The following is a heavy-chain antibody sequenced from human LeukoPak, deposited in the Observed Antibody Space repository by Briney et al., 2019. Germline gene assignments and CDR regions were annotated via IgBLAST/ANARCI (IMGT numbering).Heavy chain of an antibody. D-gene: IGHD2-2*01. Sequence: SETLSLTCTVSGGSVSSGSYYWSWIRQPPGKGLEWIGYIYYSGSTNYNPSLKSRVTISVDTSKNQFSLKLSSVTAADTAVYYCARYRETQFDYWGQGTLVTVYS. CDR3: ARYRETQFDY. J-gene: IGHJ4*02. V-gene: IGHV4-61*01. CDR1: GGSVSSGSYY. CDR2: IYYSGST.